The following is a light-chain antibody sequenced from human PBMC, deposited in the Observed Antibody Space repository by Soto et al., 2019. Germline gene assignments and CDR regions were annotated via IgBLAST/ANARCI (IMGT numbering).Light chain of an antibody. CDR2: GTS. Sequence: EIVMTQSPATLSVSPGERATLSCRASQSVSSTYLGWYQQQPGQPPRLLMSGTSNRATGTPDRFSGSGSGTDFTLTISKRELEDFAGDHFQPYGSPPITLGPGTGREIK. V-gene: IGKV3-20*01. CDR3: QPYGSPPIT. J-gene: IGKJ5*01. CDR1: QSVSSTY.